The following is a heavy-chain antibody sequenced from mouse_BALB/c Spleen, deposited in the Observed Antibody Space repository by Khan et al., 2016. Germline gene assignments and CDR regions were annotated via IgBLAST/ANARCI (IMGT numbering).Heavy chain of an antibody. CDR3: ERYGYYYGSSRYFDV. CDR2: INTYSGES. D-gene: IGHD1-1*01. V-gene: IGHV9-3-1*01. CDR1: GYTFTNYG. J-gene: IGHJ1*01. Sequence: QLVQSGPELKKPGKTVKISCKASGYTFTNYGMNWVKQAPGKGLKWMGWINTYSGESTYADDFKGRFTFSLETSANTAYLQINNLKNEDTATYVCERYGYYYGSSRYFDVWGAGTTVTVSS.